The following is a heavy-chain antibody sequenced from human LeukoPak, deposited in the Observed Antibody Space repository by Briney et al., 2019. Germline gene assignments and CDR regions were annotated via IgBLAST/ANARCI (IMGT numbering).Heavy chain of an antibody. CDR1: GFTFSSYS. CDR3: ARDLEAYYYDSSGYPAFDI. D-gene: IGHD3-22*01. J-gene: IGHJ3*02. CDR2: ISSSSSSYI. V-gene: IGHV3-21*01. Sequence: GGSLRLSCAASGFTFSSYSMNWVRQAPGKGLEWVSSISSSSSSYIYYADSVKGRFTISRDNAKDSLYLQMNSLRAEDTAVYYCARDLEAYYYDSSGYPAFDIWGQGTMVTVSS.